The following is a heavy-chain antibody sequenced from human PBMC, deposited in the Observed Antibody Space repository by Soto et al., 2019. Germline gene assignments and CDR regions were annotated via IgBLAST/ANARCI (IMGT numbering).Heavy chain of an antibody. CDR2: ISYSGST. D-gene: IGHD3-3*01. V-gene: IGHV4-39*01. J-gene: IGHJ4*02. CDR3: ASRYDFWSGYSRF. Sequence: PSETLSLTCTVSGGSISSSSYYWGWIRQPPGKGLEWIGSISYSGSTSYNPSLKSRVTISIDTSKNQFSLRLSSVTAADTALYYCASRYDFWSGYSRFGGQGTLVTVSS. CDR1: GGSISSSSYY.